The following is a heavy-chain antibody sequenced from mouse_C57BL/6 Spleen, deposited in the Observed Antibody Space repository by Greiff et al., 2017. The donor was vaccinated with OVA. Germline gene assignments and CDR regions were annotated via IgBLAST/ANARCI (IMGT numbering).Heavy chain of an antibody. CDR2: INPNYGTT. J-gene: IGHJ4*01. CDR3: ARKPAGTGYYAMDY. Sequence: VHVKQSGPELVKPGASVKISCKASGYSFTDYNMNWVKQSNGKSLEWIGVINPNYGTTSYNQKFKGKATLTVDQSSSTAYMQLNSLTSEDSAVYYCARKPAGTGYYAMDYWGQGTSVTVSS. CDR1: GYSFTDYN. D-gene: IGHD4-1*01. V-gene: IGHV1-39*01.